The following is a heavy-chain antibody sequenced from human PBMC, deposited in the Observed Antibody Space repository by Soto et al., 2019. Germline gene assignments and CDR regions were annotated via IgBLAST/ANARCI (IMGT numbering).Heavy chain of an antibody. CDR3: AKEVSLGSTVDLGY. J-gene: IGHJ4*02. Sequence: GGSLRLSWAASGFTFSIFAMSWVRQSPGKGLEWVSTISGSGGSTYYADAVKGRFTISRDNSMGTLYLQMKSLRVEDTAIYYCAKEVSLGSTVDLGYWGQGALVTVAS. CDR2: ISGSGGST. V-gene: IGHV3-23*01. CDR1: GFTFSIFA. D-gene: IGHD7-27*01.